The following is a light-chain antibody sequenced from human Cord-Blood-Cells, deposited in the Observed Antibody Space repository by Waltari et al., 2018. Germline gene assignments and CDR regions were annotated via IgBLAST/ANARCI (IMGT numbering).Light chain of an antibody. CDR1: SSDVGGYNY. J-gene: IGLJ2*01. CDR3: SSYTSSSTVV. CDR2: EVS. V-gene: IGLV2-14*01. Sequence: QSALTQPASVSGSPGQSITISCTGTSSDVGGYNYVSWYQQHPGKAPKLMIYEVSNRPSGVSNRFSCTKSGNTASLTISGLQAEDEADYDCSSYTSSSTVVFGGGTKLTVL.